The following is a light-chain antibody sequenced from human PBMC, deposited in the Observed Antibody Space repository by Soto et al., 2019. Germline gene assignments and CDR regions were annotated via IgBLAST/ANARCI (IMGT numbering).Light chain of an antibody. CDR3: SSYTSSSTLL. J-gene: IGLJ2*01. Sequence: QSALTQPASVSGSPGQSITISCTGTSSDVGAYNYVSWYQQHPGKAPKLMIYDVNNRPSGVSNRFSGSKSGNTASLTISGLQAEDEADYYCSSYTSSSTLLFGGGTKVPS. V-gene: IGLV2-14*03. CDR2: DVN. CDR1: SSDVGAYNY.